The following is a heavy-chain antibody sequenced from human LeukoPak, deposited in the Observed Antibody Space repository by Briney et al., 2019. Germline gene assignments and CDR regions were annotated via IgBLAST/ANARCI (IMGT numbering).Heavy chain of an antibody. CDR3: AKDPSLITMVRGVLKLSYYFDS. D-gene: IGHD3-10*01. Sequence: GRSLRLSCAASGFTFSSYGMHWVRRAPGKGLDWGAVITYDGSNKFYADSVKGRFTISRDNSKNTLYLQMNSLRAEDTAVYYCAKDPSLITMVRGVLKLSYYFDSWGQGTLVTVSS. CDR2: ITYDGSNK. J-gene: IGHJ4*02. CDR1: GFTFSSYG. V-gene: IGHV3-30*18.